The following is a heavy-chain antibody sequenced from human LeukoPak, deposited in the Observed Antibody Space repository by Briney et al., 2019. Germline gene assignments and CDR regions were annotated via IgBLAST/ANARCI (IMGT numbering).Heavy chain of an antibody. Sequence: GGSLRLSCAASGFTFSNYNMNWVRQAPGKGLEWVSSISSTTSYIYYADSVKGRFTISRDNAKNSLYLQMNSLRAEDTAVYYCARDAPELVRNNWFDPWGQGTLVIVSS. V-gene: IGHV3-21*01. CDR2: ISSTTSYI. D-gene: IGHD6-6*01. CDR1: GFTFSNYN. J-gene: IGHJ5*02. CDR3: ARDAPELVRNNWFDP.